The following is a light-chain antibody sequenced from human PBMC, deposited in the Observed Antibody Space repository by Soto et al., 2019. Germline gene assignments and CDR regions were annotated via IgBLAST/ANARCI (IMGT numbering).Light chain of an antibody. J-gene: IGKJ2*01. Sequence: DIQMTQPPSTPSASVGDRVIITCRASQTIERWMAWYQQKPGKAPKLLITDVSTVERGGPSRFSGSGSATEFTLTISGLQPDDFATYYCQQYKDYVYTFGQGTKVESK. V-gene: IGKV1-5*01. CDR2: DVS. CDR3: QQYKDYVYT. CDR1: QTIERW.